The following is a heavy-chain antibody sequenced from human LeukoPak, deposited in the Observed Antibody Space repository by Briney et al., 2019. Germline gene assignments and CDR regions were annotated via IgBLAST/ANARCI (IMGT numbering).Heavy chain of an antibody. V-gene: IGHV3-30*02. CDR2: IRYDGSNK. CDR1: GFTFSSYG. D-gene: IGHD3-9*01. J-gene: IGHJ6*03. Sequence: GGSLRLSCAASGFTFSSYGMHWVRQAPGKGLEWVAFIRYDGSNKYYADSVKGRFTISRDNSKNTLYLQMNSLRAEDTAVYYCAKDPASYYDILTGLYYYYYYYMDVWGKGTTVTVSS. CDR3: AKDPASYYDILTGLYYYYYYYMDV.